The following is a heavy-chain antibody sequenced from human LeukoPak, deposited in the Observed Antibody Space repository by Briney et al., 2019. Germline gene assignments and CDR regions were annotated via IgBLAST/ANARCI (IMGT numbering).Heavy chain of an antibody. J-gene: IGHJ4*02. CDR3: ARDPVVGTRPYYFDY. V-gene: IGHV3-21*01. Sequence: GGSLRLSCAASGFTISSYSMNWVRQAPGKGLEWVPYISSSSNYIYYADSVKGRFTISRDNAKNSLYLQMNSLRAEDTAVYYCARDPVVGTRPYYFDYWGQGTLVTVSS. D-gene: IGHD5-12*01. CDR2: ISSSSNYI. CDR1: GFTISSYS.